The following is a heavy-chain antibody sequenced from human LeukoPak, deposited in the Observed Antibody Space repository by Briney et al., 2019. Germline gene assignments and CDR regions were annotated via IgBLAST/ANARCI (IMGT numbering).Heavy chain of an antibody. V-gene: IGHV4-39*07. J-gene: IGHJ4*02. CDR3: ARDWNRYAY. CDR2: TYYRGTT. Sequence: PSETLSLTCTVSGASISSNSYYWGWIRQPPGKGLEWIGSTYYRGTTYYNPSLKSRVTISVDTSKNQFSLQLSSVTAADTAVYYCARDWNRYAYWGQGTLVTVSS. CDR1: GASISSNSYY. D-gene: IGHD1-1*01.